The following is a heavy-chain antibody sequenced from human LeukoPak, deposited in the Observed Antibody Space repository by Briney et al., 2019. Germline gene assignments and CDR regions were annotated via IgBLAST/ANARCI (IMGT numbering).Heavy chain of an antibody. CDR2: IYSGGST. CDR3: ARSRDGYNGLFDP. CDR1: GFTVSYNY. J-gene: IGHJ5*02. Sequence: GGSLRLSCAASGFTVSYNYMSWVRQAPGKGLQWASAIYSGGSTYYADSVKGRFTISRDNSKNTLYLQMNSLRAEDTAVYYCARSRDGYNGLFDPWGQGTLVTVSS. D-gene: IGHD5-24*01. V-gene: IGHV3-53*01.